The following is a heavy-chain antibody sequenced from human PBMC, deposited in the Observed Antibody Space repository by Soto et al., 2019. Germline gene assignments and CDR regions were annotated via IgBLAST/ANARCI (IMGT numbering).Heavy chain of an antibody. V-gene: IGHV3-30*03. CDR3: ARNLGGIAVAGFDY. CDR2: ISYDGSNK. J-gene: IGHJ4*02. Sequence: QVQLVESGGGVVQPGRSLRLSCAASGFTFSSYGMHWVRQAPGKGLEWVAVISYDGSNKYYADSVKGRFTISRDNSKNTLYLQMNSLRADDTAVYYCARNLGGIAVAGFDYWGQGTLVTVSS. CDR1: GFTFSSYG. D-gene: IGHD6-19*01.